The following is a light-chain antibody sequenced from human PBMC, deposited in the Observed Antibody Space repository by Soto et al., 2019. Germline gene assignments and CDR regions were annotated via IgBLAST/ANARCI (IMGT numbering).Light chain of an antibody. CDR1: QSLVYSDGNTY. Sequence: VVMTQSPLSLPVTLGQPASISCRSSQSLVYSDGNTYLNWFQQRPGQSPRRLIYKVSNRDSGVPDRFSGSGSGTDFTLKISRVEAEEVGVYYCMQGTQWTPSWTFGQGTKVEIK. V-gene: IGKV2-30*01. CDR3: MQGTQWTPSWT. CDR2: KVS. J-gene: IGKJ1*01.